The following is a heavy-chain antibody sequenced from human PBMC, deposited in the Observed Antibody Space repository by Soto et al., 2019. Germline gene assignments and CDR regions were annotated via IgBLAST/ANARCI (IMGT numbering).Heavy chain of an antibody. CDR2: INRSAST. D-gene: IGHD2-15*01. CDR3: ARVVAATSRGWFDP. J-gene: IGHJ5*02. V-gene: IGHV4-34*01. CDR1: NGSFSGHY. Sequence: SETLSLTCAIYNGSFSGHYWSWIRQPPGKGLEWIGEINRSASTNYNPSLKSRVTISVDASKNQYSLKVSSVTAADAAVYYCARVVAATSRGWFDPWGQGTLVTVSS.